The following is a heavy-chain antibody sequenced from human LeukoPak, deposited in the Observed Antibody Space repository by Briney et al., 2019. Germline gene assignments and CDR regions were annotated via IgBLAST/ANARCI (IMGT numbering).Heavy chain of an antibody. D-gene: IGHD3-10*01. CDR3: ARAATMVREYDY. CDR2: IYYSGST. J-gene: IGHJ4*02. Sequence: SETLPLTCTVSGGSISSGGYYWSWIRQHPGKGLEWIGYIYYSGSTNYNPSLKSRVTISVDTSKNQFSLKLSSVTAADTAVYYCARAATMVREYDYWGQGTLVTVSS. CDR1: GGSISSGGYY. V-gene: IGHV4-61*08.